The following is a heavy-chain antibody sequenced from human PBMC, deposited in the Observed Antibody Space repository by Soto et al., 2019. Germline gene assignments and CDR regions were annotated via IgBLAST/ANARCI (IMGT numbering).Heavy chain of an antibody. CDR2: ISGSGGST. Sequence: GSLRLSCAASGFTFSSYAMSWVRQAPGKGLEWVSAISGSGGSTYYADSVKGRFTISRDNSKNTLYLQMNSLRAEDTAVYYCAKDGEYYDSSGYNWFDPWGQGXLVTVYS. D-gene: IGHD3-22*01. J-gene: IGHJ5*02. CDR3: AKDGEYYDSSGYNWFDP. V-gene: IGHV3-23*01. CDR1: GFTFSSYA.